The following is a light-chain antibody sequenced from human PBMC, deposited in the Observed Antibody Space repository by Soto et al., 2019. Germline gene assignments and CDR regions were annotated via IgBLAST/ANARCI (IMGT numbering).Light chain of an antibody. CDR2: KAS. J-gene: IGKJ1*01. CDR3: QHYNSYSES. CDR1: QTISSW. Sequence: DIQMTQSPSTLSGSVGDRVTITCRARQTISSWLAWYQQKPGKAPKLLIYKASTLKSGVPSRFSGSGSGTEFTLTISSLQPYEIATYYCQHYNSYSESVGQGTKVELK. V-gene: IGKV1-5*03.